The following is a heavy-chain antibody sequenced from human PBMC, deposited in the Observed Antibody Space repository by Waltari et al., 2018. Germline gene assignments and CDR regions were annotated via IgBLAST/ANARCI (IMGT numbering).Heavy chain of an antibody. Sequence: QVQLVESGGGVVQPGGSLRLSCAASGFTFSSYDMHWVRQAPGKGLEWVAFIRYDGSNKYYADSVKGRFTISRDNSKNTLYLQMNSLRAEDTAVYYCAKNSGLDYWGQGTLVTVSS. J-gene: IGHJ4*02. CDR3: AKNSGLDY. V-gene: IGHV3-30*02. D-gene: IGHD1-26*01. CDR2: IRYDGSNK. CDR1: GFTFSSYD.